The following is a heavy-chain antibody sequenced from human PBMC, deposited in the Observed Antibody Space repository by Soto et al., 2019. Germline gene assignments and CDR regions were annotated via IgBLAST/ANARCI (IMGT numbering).Heavy chain of an antibody. Sequence: PSETLSLTCTVSGGSISSSSYYWGWIRQPPGKGLEWIGSIYYSGSTYYNPSLKSRVTISVDTSKNQFSLKLSSVTAADTAVYYCARHSVGYFDWLIGYYFDYWGQGTLVTVSS. CDR3: ARHSVGYFDWLIGYYFDY. J-gene: IGHJ4*02. CDR1: GGSISSSSYY. D-gene: IGHD3-9*01. V-gene: IGHV4-39*01. CDR2: IYYSGST.